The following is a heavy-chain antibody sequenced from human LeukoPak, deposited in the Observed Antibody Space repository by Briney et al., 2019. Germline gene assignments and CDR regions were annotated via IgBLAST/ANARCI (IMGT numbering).Heavy chain of an antibody. J-gene: IGHJ5*02. Sequence: PGGSLRLSCAASGFTFSSYGMHWVRQAPGKGLEWVAVISYDGSNKYYADSVKGRFTISRDNSKNTLYLQMNSLRAEDTAVYYCAKDKLWFGELSHNWFDPWGQGTLVTVSS. CDR1: GFTFSSYG. CDR2: ISYDGSNK. CDR3: AKDKLWFGELSHNWFDP. D-gene: IGHD3-10*01. V-gene: IGHV3-30*18.